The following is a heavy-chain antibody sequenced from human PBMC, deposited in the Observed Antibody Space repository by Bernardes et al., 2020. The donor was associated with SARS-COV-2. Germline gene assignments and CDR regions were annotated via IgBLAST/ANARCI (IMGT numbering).Heavy chain of an antibody. V-gene: IGHV1-46*01. CDR3: ARASYTSGWYSGGPFDI. Sequence: ASVKVSCKASGYTFTSHYMHWVRQAPGQGLEWMGIINPSGGSTIYAQEFLGRVTMTTDTSTSTVYVELSSLRSEDTAVYYCARASYTSGWYSGGPFDIWGQGTTVTVSS. CDR2: INPSGGST. J-gene: IGHJ3*02. D-gene: IGHD6-19*01. CDR1: GYTFTSHY.